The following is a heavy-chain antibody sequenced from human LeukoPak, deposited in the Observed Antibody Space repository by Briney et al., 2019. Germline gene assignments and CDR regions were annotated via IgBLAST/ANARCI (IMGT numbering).Heavy chain of an antibody. D-gene: IGHD3-22*01. V-gene: IGHV4-4*07. CDR1: GGSIINYY. Sequence: SETLSLTCTVSGGSIINYYWSWIRQPAGTGLEWVGRVYVTGSTIYNPSLQSRLSMSVDTSKNQFSLRLTSVTAADTAVYYCARLKYYDSTGYSPGYYMDVWGKGITVTVSS. J-gene: IGHJ6*03. CDR2: VYVTGST. CDR3: ARLKYYDSTGYSPGYYMDV.